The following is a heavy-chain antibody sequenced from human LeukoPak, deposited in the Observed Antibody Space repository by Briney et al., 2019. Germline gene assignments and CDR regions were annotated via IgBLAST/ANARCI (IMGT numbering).Heavy chain of an antibody. CDR2: IYYSGST. V-gene: IGHV4-30-4*08. CDR1: GGSISSGDYY. D-gene: IGHD4-17*01. J-gene: IGHJ4*02. Sequence: SQTLSLTCTVSGGSISSGDYYWSWIRQPPGKGLEWIGYIYYSGSTYYNPSLKSRVTISVDTSKNQFSLKLSSVTPADPAVDYCAKGKPRFGDYGDVAWDYWGQGTLVTVSS. CDR3: AKGKPRFGDYGDVAWDY.